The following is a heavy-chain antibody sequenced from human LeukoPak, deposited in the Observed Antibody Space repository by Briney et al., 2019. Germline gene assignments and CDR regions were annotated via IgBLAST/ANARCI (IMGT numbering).Heavy chain of an antibody. CDR3: ARLNKGSSSWYWGYNWFDP. CDR2: IIPVFGTA. V-gene: IGHV1-69*05. D-gene: IGHD6-13*01. J-gene: IGHJ5*02. Sequence: ASVKVSCKASGGTFSSYAISWVRQAPGQGLEWMGGIIPVFGTANYAQKFQGRVTITTDESTSTAYMELSSLRSEDTAVYYCARLNKGSSSWYWGYNWFDPWGQGTLVTVSS. CDR1: GGTFSSYA.